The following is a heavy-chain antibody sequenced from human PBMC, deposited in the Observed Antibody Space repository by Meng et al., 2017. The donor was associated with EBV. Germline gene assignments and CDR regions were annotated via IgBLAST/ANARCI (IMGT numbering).Heavy chain of an antibody. CDR2: LIPMSGAP. CDR1: GGTFTSDA. V-gene: IGHV1-69*01. D-gene: IGHD3-10*01. Sequence: QVPVVASGAEVKKPGSSGTVSCKTSGGTFTSDAISWVRQAPGQGLEWMGGLIPMSGAPNYAQKFQGRITITADESTSTHYMDLSSLRSEDTAVYYCASESGRGYTPDYWGQGTLVTVSS. CDR3: ASESGRGYTPDY. J-gene: IGHJ4*02.